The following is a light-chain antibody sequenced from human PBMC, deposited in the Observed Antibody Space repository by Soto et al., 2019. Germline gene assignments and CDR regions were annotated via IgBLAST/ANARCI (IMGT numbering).Light chain of an antibody. Sequence: QSVLTQPASVSGPHGQSITISCAGTSSDVGGYNYVSWYQQHQGIDPKLMMYDVSDRPSGVSTSFSATKSGNTAYLTICGRNTEDEADYNCCSYTRIRTPGVFGTGTKVPDL. J-gene: IGLJ1*01. CDR3: CSYTRIRTPGV. CDR1: SSDVGGYNY. V-gene: IGLV2-14*03. CDR2: DVS.